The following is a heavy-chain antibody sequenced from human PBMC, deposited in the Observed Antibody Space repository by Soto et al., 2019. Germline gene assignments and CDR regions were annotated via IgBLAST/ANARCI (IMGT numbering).Heavy chain of an antibody. V-gene: IGHV4-30-4*01. D-gene: IGHD3-10*01. Sequence: PSETLSLTCTVSGGSISSGDYYWSWIRQPPGKGLEWIGYIYYSGSTYSNPSLKSRVTMSVDTSKNQFSLKLSSVTAADTAVYYCARLGPNYYGRGYYFDYWGQGTRVTVPS. CDR3: ARLGPNYYGRGYYFDY. CDR1: GGSISSGDYY. CDR2: IYYSGST. J-gene: IGHJ4*02.